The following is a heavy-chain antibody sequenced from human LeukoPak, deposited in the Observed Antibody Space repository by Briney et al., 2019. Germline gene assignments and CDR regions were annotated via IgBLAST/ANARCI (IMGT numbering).Heavy chain of an antibody. CDR2: IYHSGST. Sequence: SETLSLTCTVSGGSISSSSYYWGWIRQPPGKGLEWIGSIYHSGSTYYNPSLKSRVTISVDTSKNQFSLKLSSVTAADTAVYYCARWIIRITMIVSNHIDYWGQGTLVTVSS. V-gene: IGHV4-39*07. CDR1: GGSISSSSYY. J-gene: IGHJ4*02. CDR3: ARWIIRITMIVSNHIDY. D-gene: IGHD3-22*01.